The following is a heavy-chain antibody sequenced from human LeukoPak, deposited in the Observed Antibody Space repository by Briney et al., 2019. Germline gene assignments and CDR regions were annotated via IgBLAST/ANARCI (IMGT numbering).Heavy chain of an antibody. Sequence: GSLRLSCAGSGFTFHNAWMSWVRQAPGKGLEWVGRIKRKFDGGATDYAAPVKDRFTISREDAKNTLYLQMNSLKTEDTAVYFCTTDDGSGSFYNRGLDYWGQGTLVTVPS. CDR3: TTDDGSGSFYNRGLDY. J-gene: IGHJ4*02. CDR2: IKRKFDGGAT. CDR1: GFTFHNAW. V-gene: IGHV3-15*01. D-gene: IGHD3-10*01.